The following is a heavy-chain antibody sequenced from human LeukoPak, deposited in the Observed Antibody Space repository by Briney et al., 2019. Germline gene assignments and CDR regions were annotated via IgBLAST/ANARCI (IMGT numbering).Heavy chain of an antibody. J-gene: IGHJ4*02. V-gene: IGHV4-34*01. D-gene: IGHD6-13*01. Sequence: ASETLSLTCAVYGGSFSGYYWSWIRQPPGKGLEWIGEINHSGSTNYNPSLKSRVTISVDTSKNQFSLKLSSVTAADTAVYYCARVAIAAADYWGQGTLVTVSS. CDR3: ARVAIAAADY. CDR1: GGSFSGYY. CDR2: INHSGST.